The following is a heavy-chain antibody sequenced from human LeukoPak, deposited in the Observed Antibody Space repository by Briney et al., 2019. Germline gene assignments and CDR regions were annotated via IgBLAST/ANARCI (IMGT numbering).Heavy chain of an antibody. CDR2: IYPRGST. Sequence: SETLSLTCTVSGGSISNYYWSWIRQPAGKGLEWIGRIYPRGSTTYSSSLKSRVTMSADTSKNHFSLNLTSLTAADTAVYYCARGRYCTATTCDAGGDAFDIWGQGTMVTVSS. J-gene: IGHJ3*02. CDR3: ARGRYCTATTCDAGGDAFDI. V-gene: IGHV4-4*07. D-gene: IGHD2-2*01. CDR1: GGSISNYY.